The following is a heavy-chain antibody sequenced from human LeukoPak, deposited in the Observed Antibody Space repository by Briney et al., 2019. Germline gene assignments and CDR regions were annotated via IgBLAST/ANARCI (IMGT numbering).Heavy chain of an antibody. CDR1: GLTFSKAW. Sequence: PGGSLRLSCAASGLTFSKAWMIWVRQAPGKGLEWVARIKTKPEGGTTDYAAPVKGRFTISRDDSKNTLYLQMNSLKTEDTAVYYCTSSGSRWDYFDYWGQGTLATVSS. V-gene: IGHV3-15*05. D-gene: IGHD4-23*01. J-gene: IGHJ4*02. CDR2: IKTKPEGGTT. CDR3: TSSGSRWDYFDY.